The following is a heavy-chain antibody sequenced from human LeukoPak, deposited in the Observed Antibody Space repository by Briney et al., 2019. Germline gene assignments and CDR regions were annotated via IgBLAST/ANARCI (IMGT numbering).Heavy chain of an antibody. D-gene: IGHD3-9*01. CDR1: GGTFSSYA. J-gene: IGHJ6*03. V-gene: IGHV1-69*05. CDR3: ASRYDILTGYYSPYYYMDV. Sequence: GSSVKVSCKASGGTFSSYAIIWVRQAPGQGLEWMGGIIPIFGTANYAQKFQGRVTITTDESTSTAYMELSSLRSEDTAVYYCASRYDILTGYYSPYYYMDVWGKGTTDTVSS. CDR2: IIPIFGTA.